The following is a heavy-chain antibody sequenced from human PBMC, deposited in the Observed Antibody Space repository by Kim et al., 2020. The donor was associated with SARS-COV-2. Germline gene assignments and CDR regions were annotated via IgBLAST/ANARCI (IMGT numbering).Heavy chain of an antibody. D-gene: IGHD3-22*01. V-gene: IGHV3-11*05. CDR1: GFTFSDYY. CDR2: ISSSTGST. J-gene: IGHJ4*01. Sequence: GGSLRLSCAASGFTFSDYYMSWIRQAPGKGPEWLSYISSSTGSTYSAYPVRGRITITRDNTKNSLYLVMNILRAEETADYYCAIAPSGGISAYYFDHWG. CDR3: AIAPSGGISAYYFDH.